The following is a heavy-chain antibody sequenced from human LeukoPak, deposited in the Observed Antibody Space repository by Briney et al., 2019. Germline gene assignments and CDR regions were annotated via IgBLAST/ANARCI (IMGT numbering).Heavy chain of an antibody. D-gene: IGHD3-22*01. V-gene: IGHV1-2*02. J-gene: IGHJ4*02. Sequence: GASVKVSCKASGYTFTGYYMHWVRQAPGQGLEWMGWINPNSGGTNYAQKFQGRVTMTRDTSISTAYMELSRLRSDDTAVYYCARLRPEDYYDSSGYYYFDYWGQGTLVTVSS. CDR3: ARLRPEDYYDSSGYYYFDY. CDR2: INPNSGGT. CDR1: GYTFTGYY.